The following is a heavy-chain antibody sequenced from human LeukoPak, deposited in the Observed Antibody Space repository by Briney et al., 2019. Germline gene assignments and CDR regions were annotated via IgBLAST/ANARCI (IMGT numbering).Heavy chain of an antibody. Sequence: PGGSLRLSCAASGFTFSSYWMHWVRQAPGKGLGWVSRINSDGSSTIYADSVKGRFTISRDNAKNTLYLQMNSLRAEDTAVYYCARDDVNRLNLLDYWGQGTLVTVSS. V-gene: IGHV3-74*01. CDR2: INSDGSST. CDR1: GFTFSSYW. CDR3: ARDDVNRLNLLDY. D-gene: IGHD2/OR15-2a*01. J-gene: IGHJ4*02.